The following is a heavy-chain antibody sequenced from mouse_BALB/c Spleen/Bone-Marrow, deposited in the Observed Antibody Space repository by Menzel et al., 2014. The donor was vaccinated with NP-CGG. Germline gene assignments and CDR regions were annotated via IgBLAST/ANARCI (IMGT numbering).Heavy chain of an antibody. V-gene: IGHV1-54*01. D-gene: IGHD4-1*01. CDR1: GHAFTPYL. Sequence: VQLKHTGAELVRPGTSVTVSCKASGHAFTPYLIAWVKRRPGQGLEWIGVINPGSGGTNYNEKFKSKATLTADKSSSTAYMQLSSVTSDYYGVYCCARCLTGRSSMEYWGQGTSVAVFS. J-gene: IGHJ4*01. CDR2: INPGSGGT. CDR3: ARCLTGRSSMEY.